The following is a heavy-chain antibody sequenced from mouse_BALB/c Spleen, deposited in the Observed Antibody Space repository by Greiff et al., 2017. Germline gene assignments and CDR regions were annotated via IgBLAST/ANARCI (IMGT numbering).Heavy chain of an antibody. J-gene: IGHJ1*01. Sequence: EVQRVESGGGLVKPGGSLKLSCAASGFTFSSYAMSWVRQSPEKRLEWVAEISSGGSYTYYPDTVTGRFTISRDNAKNTLYLEMSSLRSEDTAMYYCARYYRYDVDWYFDVWGAGTTVTVSS. V-gene: IGHV5-9-4*01. CDR2: ISSGGSYT. CDR3: ARYYRYDVDWYFDV. CDR1: GFTFSSYA. D-gene: IGHD2-14*01.